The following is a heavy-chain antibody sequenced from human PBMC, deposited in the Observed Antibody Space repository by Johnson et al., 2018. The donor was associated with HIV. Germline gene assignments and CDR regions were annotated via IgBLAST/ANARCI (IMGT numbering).Heavy chain of an antibody. Sequence: QVLLVESGGGLVKTGGSLRLSCAASGFTFSSYAMHWVRQAPGKGLEWVAFIRYDGSNKYYADSVKGRFTISRDNSKNTLYLQMNSLRAEDTAVYYCAKTEDRGYRMETGAFDIWGQGTMVTVSS. CDR2: IRYDGSNK. CDR3: AKTEDRGYRMETGAFDI. V-gene: IGHV3-30*02. D-gene: IGHD5-18*01. J-gene: IGHJ3*02. CDR1: GFTFSSYA.